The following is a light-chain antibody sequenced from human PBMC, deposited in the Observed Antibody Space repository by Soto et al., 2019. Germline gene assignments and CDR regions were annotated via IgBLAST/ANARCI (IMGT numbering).Light chain of an antibody. CDR1: QSVSSSY. J-gene: IGKJ2*01. V-gene: IGKV3-20*01. Sequence: EIGLTQSPGTLSLSPGERATLSCRASQSVSSSYLAWYQQKPGQAPRVLIYGASSRATGIPDRFSGSGSGTDFTLTISRLEPEDFAVYYCQQYGSSPPMYTFGQGTKLEIK. CDR3: QQYGSSPPMYT. CDR2: GAS.